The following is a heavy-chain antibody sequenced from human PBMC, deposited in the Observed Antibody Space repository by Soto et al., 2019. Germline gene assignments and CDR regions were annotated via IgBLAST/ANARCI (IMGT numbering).Heavy chain of an antibody. CDR1: GGTFSSYA. CDR2: IIPIFGTA. CDR3: ARAPYEYSSSPYYGMDV. V-gene: IGHV1-69*12. J-gene: IGHJ6*02. D-gene: IGHD6-6*01. Sequence: QVQLVQSGAEVKKPGSSVKVSCKASGGTFSSYAISWVRQAPGQGLEWMGGIIPIFGTANYAQKFQGRVTITADESTSTAYMELSSLRSEDTAGYYCARAPYEYSSSPYYGMDVWGQGTTVTVSS.